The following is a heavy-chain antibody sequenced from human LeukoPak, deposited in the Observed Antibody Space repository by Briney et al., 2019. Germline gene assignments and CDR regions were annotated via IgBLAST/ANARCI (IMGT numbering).Heavy chain of an antibody. CDR1: GFTFSSYS. Sequence: GGSLRLSCAASGFTFSSYSMNWVRQAPGKGLEWVSGISGSGISTYYVDSVKGRFTISRDNAKNSLYLQMNSLRAEDTAVYYCARELTIAVAGTGAFDYWGQGTLVTVSS. D-gene: IGHD6-19*01. V-gene: IGHV3-21*01. CDR2: ISGSGIST. J-gene: IGHJ4*02. CDR3: ARELTIAVAGTGAFDY.